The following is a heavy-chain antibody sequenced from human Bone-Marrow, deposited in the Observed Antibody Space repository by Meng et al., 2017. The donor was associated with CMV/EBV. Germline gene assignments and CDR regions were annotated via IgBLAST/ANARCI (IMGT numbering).Heavy chain of an antibody. CDR3: AKGDHRGGDYVDAFDI. V-gene: IGHV3-20*04. CDR1: GFTFEDYG. CDR2: INWNGGSK. Sequence: GGSLRLSCAASGFTFEDYGMTWVRQAPGKGLEWVYGINWNGGSKGYADSVKGRFTISRDNAKNSLYLQMNSLRAEDTALYYCAKGDHRGGDYVDAFDIWGQGTMVTVSS. D-gene: IGHD4-17*01. J-gene: IGHJ3*02.